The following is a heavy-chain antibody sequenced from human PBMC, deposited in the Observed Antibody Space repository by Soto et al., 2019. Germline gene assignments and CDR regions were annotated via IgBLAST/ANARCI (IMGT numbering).Heavy chain of an antibody. V-gene: IGHV4-39*01. Sequence: SETLSLTCTVSGGSISSSSYYWGWIRQPPGKGLEWIGSIYYSGSTYYNPSLKSRVTISVDTSKNQFSLKLSSVTAADTAVYYCARHYGSGSYPSNWFDPWGQGTLVTVSS. CDR1: GGSISSSSYY. CDR2: IYYSGST. J-gene: IGHJ5*02. D-gene: IGHD3-10*01. CDR3: ARHYGSGSYPSNWFDP.